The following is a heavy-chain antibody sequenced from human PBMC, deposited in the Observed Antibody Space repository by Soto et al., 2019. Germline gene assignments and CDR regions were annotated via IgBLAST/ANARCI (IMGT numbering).Heavy chain of an antibody. Sequence: GGSLRLSCAASGFSFGGYAMHWVRQAPGKGLEWVAVISYDGSNKYYADSAKGRFTISRDNSKNTLFLQMNSLRAEDTAVYYCARSYDSSGFYSFDFWGRGTLVTVSS. CDR3: ARSYDSSGFYSFDF. CDR2: ISYDGSNK. V-gene: IGHV3-30-3*01. J-gene: IGHJ4*02. CDR1: GFSFGGYA. D-gene: IGHD3-22*01.